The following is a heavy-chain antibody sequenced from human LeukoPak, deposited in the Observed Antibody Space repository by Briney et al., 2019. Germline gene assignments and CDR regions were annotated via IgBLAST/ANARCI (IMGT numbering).Heavy chain of an antibody. CDR1: GGSISSSSYY. J-gene: IGHJ4*02. D-gene: IGHD6-19*01. Sequence: SETLSLTCAVSGGSISSSSYYWGWIRQPPGKGLEWIGSIYYSGSTYYNPSLKSRVTISVDTSKNQFSLKLSSVTAADTAVYYCARGPTQGAVAGITYYFDYWGQGTLVTVSS. CDR3: ARGPTQGAVAGITYYFDY. CDR2: IYYSGST. V-gene: IGHV4-39*07.